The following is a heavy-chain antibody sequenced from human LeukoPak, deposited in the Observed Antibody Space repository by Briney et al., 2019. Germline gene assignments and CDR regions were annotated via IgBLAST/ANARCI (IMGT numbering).Heavy chain of an antibody. CDR1: GFTFSSYE. CDR2: ISAGGSAT. CDR3: AKGTDTSGRENFDF. Sequence: GGSLRLSCAASGFTFSSYEMNWVRQVPGKGLEWVSSISAGGSATFYTDSLNGRFTISRDNAKKTFFLQMKSLRPGDTALYYCAKGTDTSGRENFDFWGQGTLVTVSS. J-gene: IGHJ4*02. D-gene: IGHD6-19*01. V-gene: IGHV3-48*03.